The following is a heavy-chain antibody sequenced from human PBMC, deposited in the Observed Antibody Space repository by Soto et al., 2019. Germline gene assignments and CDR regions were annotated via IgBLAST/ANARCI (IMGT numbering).Heavy chain of an antibody. CDR1: GVSVSSGDSY. CDR2: VYYSGTT. D-gene: IGHD1-26*01. Sequence: QVQLHESGPGLVKPSQTLSLTCTVSGVSVSSGDSYWTWIRHAPGKGLEWVGHVYYSGTTYYNPSPKGRLTMTRDQSKNQFSPTVSCVPPADTALYFCARGSLSGPPTPPHDYWGQGTLVTVSS. J-gene: IGHJ4*02. CDR3: ARGSLSGPPTPPHDY. V-gene: IGHV4-30-4*01.